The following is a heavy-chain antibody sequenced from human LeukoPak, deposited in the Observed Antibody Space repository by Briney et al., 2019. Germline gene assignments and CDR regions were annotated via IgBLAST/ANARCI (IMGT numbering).Heavy chain of an antibody. CDR1: GFTFNKYA. J-gene: IGHJ4*02. Sequence: GGSLRLSCVASGFTFNKYAMSWVRQAPGKGLEWVSLMSEGGSTTYYADSVKGRFTVSSDNSKNTVYLQMNSLRGEDTAVYYCARTQTGTYSFFDFWGQGSLVTVSP. CDR3: ARTQTGTYSFFDF. V-gene: IGHV3-23*01. D-gene: IGHD1-26*01. CDR2: MSEGGSTT.